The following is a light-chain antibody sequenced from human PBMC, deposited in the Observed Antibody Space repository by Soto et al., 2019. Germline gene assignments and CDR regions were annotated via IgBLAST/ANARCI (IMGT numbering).Light chain of an antibody. CDR1: KSVSIY. V-gene: IGKV3D-11*02. Sequence: EIVLTQYPATLSVSPGERATLSCWASKSVSIYLAWYQQKPGQAPRLLIYDASNMASGIPARFSGSGAQTAFTLTINSVEPDDSAVYYCQLTDSWRRSFGQGTKLEI. CDR2: DAS. J-gene: IGKJ2*01. CDR3: QLTDSWRRS.